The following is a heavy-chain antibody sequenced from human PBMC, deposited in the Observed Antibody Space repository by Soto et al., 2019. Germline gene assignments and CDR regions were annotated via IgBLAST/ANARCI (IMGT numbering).Heavy chain of an antibody. CDR2: IYNNGPT. Sequence: PSETLSLTCTVSGGSVSNGTYYWSWIRQPPGKGLEWLCYIYNNGPTHYNPSHKSRVTISRDTSKDQISLRLNSVTAADTAVYYCARAPRRVLTAYFDNWGQGILVTVSS. D-gene: IGHD3-9*01. V-gene: IGHV4-61*01. CDR1: GGSVSNGTYY. J-gene: IGHJ4*02. CDR3: ARAPRRVLTAYFDN.